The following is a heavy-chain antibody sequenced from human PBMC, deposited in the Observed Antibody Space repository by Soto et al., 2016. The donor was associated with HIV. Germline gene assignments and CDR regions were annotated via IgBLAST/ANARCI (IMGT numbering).Heavy chain of an antibody. CDR3: ARDLLDYSANDY. CDR1: GFTVSNSY. CDR2: IAHDGTSS. V-gene: IGHV3-66*02. J-gene: IGHJ4*02. D-gene: IGHD4-4*01. Sequence: EVQLVESGGGLVQPGGSVRLSCAASGFTVSNSYMTWVRQAPGKGLEWVSGIAHDGTSSHYADSVKGRFIISRDNSKNTLYLQMNSLRGEDTAIYYCARDLLDYSANDYWGQGTLVTVSS.